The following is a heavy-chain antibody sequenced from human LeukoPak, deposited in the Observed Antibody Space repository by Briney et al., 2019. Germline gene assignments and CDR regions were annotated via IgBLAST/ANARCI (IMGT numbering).Heavy chain of an antibody. CDR3: ARDYYGGEWSLGY. Sequence: ASVKVSCKASVFTFTGYYMHWVRQAPGQGLEGMGWVNPNSGGTKYAQKFQGRVSMTSDTSISTAYMELTRLTSDDTAVYFCARDYYGGEWSLGYWGQGTLVTVSS. J-gene: IGHJ4*02. D-gene: IGHD4-23*01. V-gene: IGHV1-2*02. CDR2: VNPNSGGT. CDR1: VFTFTGYY.